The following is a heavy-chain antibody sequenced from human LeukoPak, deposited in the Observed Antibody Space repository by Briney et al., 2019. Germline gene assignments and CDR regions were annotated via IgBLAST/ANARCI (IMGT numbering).Heavy chain of an antibody. Sequence: GGSLRLSCAASGFTFSSYWMSWVRQAPGKGLEWVALISFDGSQKYYADSVKGRFTISRDNSKNTLYLQMNSLRAEDTAVYYCARARREFRDGYLTPVNWGQGTLVTVSS. J-gene: IGHJ4*02. V-gene: IGHV3-30*02. CDR1: GFTFSSYW. CDR3: ARARREFRDGYLTPVN. D-gene: IGHD5-24*01. CDR2: ISFDGSQK.